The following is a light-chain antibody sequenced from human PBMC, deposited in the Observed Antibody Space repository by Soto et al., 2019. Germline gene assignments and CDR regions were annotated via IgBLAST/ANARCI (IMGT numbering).Light chain of an antibody. Sequence: QSVLTQPPSVSGSPGQSVTISCTGTSSDVGSYNRVSWYQQPPGTAPKLIIYEVNNRPSGVPDRFSGSKSGNTASLTISGLQAEDEADHYCSSYTSSSTYVFGSGTKSPS. CDR1: SSDVGSYNR. V-gene: IGLV2-18*02. CDR3: SSYTSSSTYV. J-gene: IGLJ1*01. CDR2: EVN.